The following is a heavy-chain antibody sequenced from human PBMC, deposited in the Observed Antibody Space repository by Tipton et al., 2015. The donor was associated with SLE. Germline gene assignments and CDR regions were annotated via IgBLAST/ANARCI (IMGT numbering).Heavy chain of an antibody. CDR2: IYHTGST. D-gene: IGHD1-14*01. Sequence: SLTCTVSGGSISRIGYYWSWIRQHPGKGLEWIGYIYHTGSTYYNPSLESRLTISIDTSKNQFSLRLTSMTPADTALYYCARARRTTSSHFDYWGQGTLVTVSS. CDR1: GGSISRIGYY. V-gene: IGHV4-31*03. CDR3: ARARRTTSSHFDY. J-gene: IGHJ4*02.